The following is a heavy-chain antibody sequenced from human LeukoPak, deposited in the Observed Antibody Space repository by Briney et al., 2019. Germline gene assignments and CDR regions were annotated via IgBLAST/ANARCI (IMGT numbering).Heavy chain of an antibody. Sequence: GGSLRLSCAASGFTFSNYWMHWIRQVPGKGLVWVSHIKYDGSATNYADSVKGRFTISRDNAKNTLYLQMNSLRAEDTAVYYCAKDGEWRPAADWGQGTLVTVSS. CDR2: IKYDGSAT. D-gene: IGHD2-2*01. CDR3: AKDGEWRPAAD. V-gene: IGHV3-74*01. J-gene: IGHJ4*02. CDR1: GFTFSNYW.